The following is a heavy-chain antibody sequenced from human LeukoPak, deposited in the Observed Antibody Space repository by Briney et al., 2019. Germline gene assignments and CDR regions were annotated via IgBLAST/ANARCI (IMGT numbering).Heavy chain of an antibody. J-gene: IGHJ4*02. Sequence: SETLSLTCAVYGGSFSGYYWSWIRQPPGKGLEWIGEINHSGSTNYNPSLKSRVTISVDTSKNQFSLKLSSVTAADTAVYYCARAGPYDSSGYYFDYWGQGTLVTVSS. CDR2: INHSGST. D-gene: IGHD3-22*01. CDR1: GGSFSGYY. CDR3: ARAGPYDSSGYYFDY. V-gene: IGHV4-34*01.